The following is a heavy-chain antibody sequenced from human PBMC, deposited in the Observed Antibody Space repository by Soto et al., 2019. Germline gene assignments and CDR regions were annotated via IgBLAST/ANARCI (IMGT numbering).Heavy chain of an antibody. J-gene: IGHJ4*02. CDR1: GGSISSGGYS. D-gene: IGHD6-19*01. CDR3: ARAGGLGAVAADY. CDR2: IYHSGST. Sequence: QLQLQESGSGLVKPSQTLSLTCAVSGGSISSGGYSWSWIRQPPGKGLEWIGYIYHSGSTYYNPSLKGRVTISVDRSKNQFSLKLSSVTAADMAVYYCARAGGLGAVAADYWGQGTLVTVSS. V-gene: IGHV4-30-2*01.